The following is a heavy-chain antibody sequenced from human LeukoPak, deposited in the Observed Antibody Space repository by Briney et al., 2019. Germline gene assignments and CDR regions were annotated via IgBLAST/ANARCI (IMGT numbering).Heavy chain of an antibody. V-gene: IGHV4-39*07. CDR2: IYYSGST. CDR1: GGSISSGGYY. D-gene: IGHD6-13*01. CDR3: ARDIAAAGKPGDY. J-gene: IGHJ4*02. Sequence: SQTLSLTCTVSGGSISSGGYYWGWIRQPPGKGLEWIGSIYYSGSTYYNPSLKSRVTISVDTSKNQFSLKLSSVTAADTAVYYCARDIAAAGKPGDYWGQGTLVTVSS.